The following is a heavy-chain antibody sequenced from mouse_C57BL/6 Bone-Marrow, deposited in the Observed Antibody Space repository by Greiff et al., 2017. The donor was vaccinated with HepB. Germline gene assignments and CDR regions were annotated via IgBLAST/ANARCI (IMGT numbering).Heavy chain of an antibody. CDR1: GYTFTSYW. Sequence: VQLQQSGAELVKPGASVKLSCKASGYTFTSYWMHWVKQRPGQGLEWIGMIHPNSGSTNYNEKFKSKATLTVDKSSSTAYMQLSSLTSEDSAVYYCARLEITRAFDYWGQGTTLTVSS. CDR3: ARLEITRAFDY. D-gene: IGHD2-4*01. CDR2: IHPNSGST. J-gene: IGHJ2*01. V-gene: IGHV1-64*01.